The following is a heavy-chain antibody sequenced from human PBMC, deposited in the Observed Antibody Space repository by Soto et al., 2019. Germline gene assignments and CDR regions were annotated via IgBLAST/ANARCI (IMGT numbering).Heavy chain of an antibody. CDR1: GFTFSSYG. CDR3: AKEGYYDSSGYPPIDS. Sequence: GGSLRLSCAASGFTFSSYGMHWVRQAPGKGLEWVAVISYDGSNKYYADSVKGRFTISRDNSKNTLYLQMNSLRAEDTAVYYCAKEGYYDSSGYPPIDSWGQGTLVTVS. V-gene: IGHV3-30*18. D-gene: IGHD3-22*01. CDR2: ISYDGSNK. J-gene: IGHJ5*01.